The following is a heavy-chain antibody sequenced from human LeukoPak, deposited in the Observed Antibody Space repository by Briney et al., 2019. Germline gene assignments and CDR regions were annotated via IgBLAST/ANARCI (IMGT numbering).Heavy chain of an antibody. Sequence: GGSLRLSCAASGFTFSSYEMNWVRKAPGKGLEWVSYISSSGSTIYYADSVKGRFTISRDNAKNSLYLQMNSLRAEDTAVYYCARAAQYQLPVQIVFEYYFDYWGQGTLVTVSS. CDR1: GFTFSSYE. J-gene: IGHJ4*02. CDR3: ARAAQYQLPVQIVFEYYFDY. V-gene: IGHV3-48*03. D-gene: IGHD2-2*01. CDR2: ISSSGSTI.